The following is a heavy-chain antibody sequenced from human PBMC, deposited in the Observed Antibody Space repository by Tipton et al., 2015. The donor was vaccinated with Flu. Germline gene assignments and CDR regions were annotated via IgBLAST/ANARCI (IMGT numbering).Heavy chain of an antibody. V-gene: IGHV4-34*12. CDR3: ARRDYSNYVSDPKNWFDP. Sequence: AGLVKPSETLSLTCGVYGESFSGYYWSWIRQPPGKGLEWIGNIFHTGSTYHNPSLKGRVALSVDRSKNQFSLKVISVTAADTAVYYCARRDYSNYVSDPKNWFDPWGQGTLVTVSA. J-gene: IGHJ5*02. CDR2: IFHTGST. D-gene: IGHD4-11*01. CDR1: GESFSGYY.